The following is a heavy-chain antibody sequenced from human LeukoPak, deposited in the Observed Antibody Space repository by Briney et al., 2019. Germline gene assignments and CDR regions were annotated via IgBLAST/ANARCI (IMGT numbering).Heavy chain of an antibody. D-gene: IGHD3-10*01. CDR2: INHSGST. J-gene: IGHJ6*02. CDR3: ARGRYYGSGSYPRYYYYYGMDV. Sequence: PSETLSLTCAVYGGSFSGYYWSWIRQPPGKGLEWIGEINHSGSTNYNPSLKSRVTISVDTSKTQFSLKLSSVTAADTAVYYCARGRYYGSGSYPRYYYYYGMDVWGQGTTVTVSS. CDR1: GGSFSGYY. V-gene: IGHV4-34*01.